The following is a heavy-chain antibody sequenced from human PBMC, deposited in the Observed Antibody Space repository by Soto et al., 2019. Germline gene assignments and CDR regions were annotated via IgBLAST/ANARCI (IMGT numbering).Heavy chain of an antibody. J-gene: IGHJ6*02. CDR2: ISAYNGNT. CDR1: GYTFTSYG. CDR3: AREQLARFYYYYYGMDV. Sequence: QVQLVQSGAEVKKPGASVKVSCKASGYTFTSYGISWVRQAPGQGLEWMGWISAYNGNTNYAQKLQGRVTMTTDTSTSTAYMELRSLRSDDTAVYYCAREQLARFYYYYYGMDVWGQGTTVTVSS. V-gene: IGHV1-18*01. D-gene: IGHD6-6*01.